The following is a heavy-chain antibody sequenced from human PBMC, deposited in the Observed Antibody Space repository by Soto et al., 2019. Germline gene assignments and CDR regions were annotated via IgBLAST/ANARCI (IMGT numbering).Heavy chain of an antibody. J-gene: IGHJ6*02. Sequence: QVQLVESGGGVVQPGRSLRLSCAASGFTFSSYGMHWVRQAPGKGLEWVAVISYDGSNTYYADSVKGRFTISRDNSKNTLYLQMNSLRAEDTAVYYCANSDYYDSSGLPSFYYYYGMDVWGQGTTVTVSS. D-gene: IGHD3-22*01. CDR1: GFTFSSYG. V-gene: IGHV3-30*18. CDR3: ANSDYYDSSGLPSFYYYYGMDV. CDR2: ISYDGSNT.